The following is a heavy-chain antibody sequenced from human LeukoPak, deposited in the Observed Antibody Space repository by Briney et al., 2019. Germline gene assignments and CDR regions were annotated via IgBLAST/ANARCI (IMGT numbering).Heavy chain of an antibody. CDR3: ARALRYYSDSSGYAFDY. V-gene: IGHV1-69*13. D-gene: IGHD3-22*01. Sequence: SVKVSCKASGGTFRSFAISWVRQAPGQGLEWMGGIIPIFRTANYAQKFQGRVTITADESTSTAYMELSILRSEDTAVYYCARALRYYSDSSGYAFDYWGQGTLVTVSS. CDR2: IIPIFRTA. CDR1: GGTFRSFA. J-gene: IGHJ4*02.